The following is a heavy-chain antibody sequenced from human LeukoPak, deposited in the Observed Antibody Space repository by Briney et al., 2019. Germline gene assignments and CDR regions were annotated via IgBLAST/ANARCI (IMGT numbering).Heavy chain of an antibody. V-gene: IGHV4-34*01. D-gene: IGHD6-19*01. CDR1: GGSFSGYY. J-gene: IGHJ6*02. Sequence: SETLSLTCAVYGGSFSGYYWSWIRQPPGKGLEWIGEINHSGSTNYNPSLKSRGTISVDTSKNQFSLKLSSVTAADTAVYYCARTRGSSGWYGVSNYYYYDMDVWGQGTTVTISS. CDR3: ARTRGSSGWYGVSNYYYYDMDV. CDR2: INHSGST.